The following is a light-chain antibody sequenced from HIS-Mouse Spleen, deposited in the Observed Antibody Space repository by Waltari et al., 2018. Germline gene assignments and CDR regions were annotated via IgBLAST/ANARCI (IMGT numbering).Light chain of an antibody. CDR3: QAWDSSYSV. CDR2: QDS. J-gene: IGLJ2*01. CDR1: KLGDKY. V-gene: IGLV3-1*01. Sequence: SYELTQPPSVSVSPGQTASIPCSGDKLGDKYACWYQQKPGQSPVLVIYQDSKRPSGIPERLSGSNSGNTATLTISGTQAMDEADYYCQAWDSSYSVFGGGTKLTVL.